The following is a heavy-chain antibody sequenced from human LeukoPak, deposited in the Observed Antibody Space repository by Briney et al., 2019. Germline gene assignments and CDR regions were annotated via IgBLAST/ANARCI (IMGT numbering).Heavy chain of an antibody. CDR3: TRAVAGHPD. Sequence: SETLSLTCAVSGVAFSNYYWSWVRQSPRKGLEWIGEINHSGYTNYNPSLKSRVTMSIDTSKNQFSLMLTSVTAADIAVYYCTRAVAGHPDWGQGTLVTVSS. CDR1: GVAFSNYY. J-gene: IGHJ4*02. D-gene: IGHD6-19*01. V-gene: IGHV4-34*01. CDR2: INHSGYT.